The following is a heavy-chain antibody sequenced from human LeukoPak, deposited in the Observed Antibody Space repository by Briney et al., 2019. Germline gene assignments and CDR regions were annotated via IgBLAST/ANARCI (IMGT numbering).Heavy chain of an antibody. Sequence: GGSLRLSCAASGFTFSSYGMHWVRQAPGKGLQWVAFIRDDGSTKYYADSVKGRFTISRDNSKNTLYLQMNSLRAEDTAVYYCAKVHSNSWGLVVIWGQGTMVSVSS. J-gene: IGHJ3*02. CDR1: GFTFSSYG. CDR3: AKVHSNSWGLVVI. CDR2: IRDDGSTK. V-gene: IGHV3-30*02. D-gene: IGHD6-13*01.